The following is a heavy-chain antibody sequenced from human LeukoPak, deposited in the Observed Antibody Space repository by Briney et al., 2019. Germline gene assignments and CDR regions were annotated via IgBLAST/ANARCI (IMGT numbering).Heavy chain of an antibody. CDR1: GGSIPTKNFY. J-gene: IGHJ5*02. Sequence: PSETLSLTCTVSGGSIPTKNFYWGWIRQPPGKGLEWIGSVFYSGRTYYNPSLKSRVTIVDPSKNQFSLNLRSVTAADTAVYYCARHERCSSINCIYNWFDPWGQGTLVIVSS. V-gene: IGHV4-39*01. D-gene: IGHD2-2*01. CDR3: ARHERCSSINCIYNWFDP. CDR2: VFYSGRT.